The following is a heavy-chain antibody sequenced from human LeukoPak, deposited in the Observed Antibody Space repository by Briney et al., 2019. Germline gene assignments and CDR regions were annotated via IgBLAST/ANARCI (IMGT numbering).Heavy chain of an antibody. CDR1: GGSISSSSYY. Sequence: PSETLSLTCTVSGGSISSSSYYWGWIRQPPGKGLEWIGSIYYSGSTYYNPSLKSRVTISVDTSKNQFSLKLSSVTAADTAVYYCARDFVTMVRGVIIDWGQGTLVTVSS. V-gene: IGHV4-39*07. CDR2: IYYSGST. J-gene: IGHJ4*02. D-gene: IGHD3-10*01. CDR3: ARDFVTMVRGVIID.